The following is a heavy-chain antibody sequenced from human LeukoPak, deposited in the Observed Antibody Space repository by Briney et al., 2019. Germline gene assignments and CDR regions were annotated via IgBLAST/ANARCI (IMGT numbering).Heavy chain of an antibody. D-gene: IGHD6-6*01. CDR2: ISYDGNNK. V-gene: IGHV3-30*03. CDR3: ARAAAALPSRPFDY. Sequence: GGSLRLSCAASGFTFSSHLMHWVRQAPGKGLEWVAHISYDGNNKYYADSVKGRFTISRDDSKNTLYLQMDSLRAEDTAVYYCARAAAALPSRPFDYWGQGTLVTVSS. J-gene: IGHJ4*02. CDR1: GFTFSSHL.